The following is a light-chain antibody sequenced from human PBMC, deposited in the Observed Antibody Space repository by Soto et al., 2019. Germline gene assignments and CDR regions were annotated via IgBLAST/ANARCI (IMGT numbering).Light chain of an antibody. CDR2: GAS. J-gene: IGKJ5*01. V-gene: IGKV3D-20*02. Sequence: VVLTQSPVTLCLSPGERATLSCRASQSLSNNIYLAWYQQKPGQAPRLLIYGASSRATGIPNRFSGSGSGTDFTLTISRLEAEDFAVYYCQQSSNFGQGTRLEI. CDR1: QSLSNNIY. CDR3: QQSSN.